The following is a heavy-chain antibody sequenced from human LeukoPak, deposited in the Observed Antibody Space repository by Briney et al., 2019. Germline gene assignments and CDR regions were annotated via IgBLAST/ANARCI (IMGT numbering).Heavy chain of an antibody. J-gene: IGHJ4*02. V-gene: IGHV4-39*01. D-gene: IGHD3-3*01. CDR3: ARQYDFWSGPVDY. CDR2: IYYSGST. Sequence: PSETLSLTCTVSGGSISSSSYYWGWIRQPPGKGLEWFGSIYYSGSTYYNPSLKSRVTISVDTSKNQFSLKLSSVTAADTAVYYCARQYDFWSGPVDYWGQGTLVTVPS. CDR1: GGSISSSSYY.